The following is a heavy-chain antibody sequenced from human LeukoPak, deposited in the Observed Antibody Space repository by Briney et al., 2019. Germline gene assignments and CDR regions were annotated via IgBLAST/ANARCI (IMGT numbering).Heavy chain of an antibody. Sequence: SETLSLTCAVYGGSFSGYYWSWIRQPSGKGLEWIGEINHSGSTNYNPSLKSRVTISVDTSKNQFSLKLSSVTAADTAVYYCARGGIRITMVRGAYHLDYWGQGTLVTVSS. CDR3: ARGGIRITMVRGAYHLDY. CDR2: INHSGST. V-gene: IGHV4-34*01. CDR1: GGSFSGYY. D-gene: IGHD3-10*01. J-gene: IGHJ4*02.